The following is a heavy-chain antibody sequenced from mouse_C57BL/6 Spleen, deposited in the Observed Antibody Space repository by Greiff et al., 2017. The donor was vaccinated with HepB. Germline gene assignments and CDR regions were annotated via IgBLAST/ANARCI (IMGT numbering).Heavy chain of an antibody. Sequence: QVQLKESGAELARPGASVTMSCKASGYTFTSYTMHWVKQRPGQGLEWIGYINPSSGYTKYNQKFKDKATLTAAKSSSTAYMQLSSLTSEDSAVYYYARTHERWGQGTTLTVSS. CDR3: ARTHER. CDR2: INPSSGYT. J-gene: IGHJ2*01. V-gene: IGHV1-4*01. CDR1: GYTFTSYT.